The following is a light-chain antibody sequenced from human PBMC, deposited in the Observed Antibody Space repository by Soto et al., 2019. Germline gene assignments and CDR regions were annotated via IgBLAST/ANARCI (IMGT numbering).Light chain of an antibody. CDR2: EVS. V-gene: IGLV2-23*02. J-gene: IGLJ2*01. Sequence: QSVLTQPASVSGSSGQSITISCTGTSSDIGSYNLVSWYQQHPGKAPKLMIHEVSKRHSGVSNRFSGSKSGNTASLTISGLQAEDEANYYCCSYAGSSTYVVFGGGTKLTVL. CDR3: CSYAGSSTYVV. CDR1: SSDIGSYNL.